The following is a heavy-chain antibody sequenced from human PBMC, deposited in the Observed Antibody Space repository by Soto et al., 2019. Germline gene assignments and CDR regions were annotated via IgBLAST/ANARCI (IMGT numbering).Heavy chain of an antibody. V-gene: IGHV4-59*01. D-gene: IGHD5-18*01. Sequence: SETLSLTCTVSGGSISSYYWSWIRQPPGKGLEWIGYIYYSGSTNYNPSLKSRVTISVDTSKNQFSLKLSSVTAADTAVYYCARRRGYSYGYDYYYGMDVWGQGTTVTVSS. CDR1: GGSISSYY. J-gene: IGHJ6*02. CDR2: IYYSGST. CDR3: ARRRGYSYGYDYYYGMDV.